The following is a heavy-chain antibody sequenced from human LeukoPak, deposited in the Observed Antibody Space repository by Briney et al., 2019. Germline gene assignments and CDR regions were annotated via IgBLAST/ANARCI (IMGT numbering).Heavy chain of an antibody. CDR3: AKYYDSSAYYWFDY. D-gene: IGHD3-22*01. V-gene: IGHV3-23*01. J-gene: IGHJ4*02. CDR2: ISGSGGST. CDR1: GFTFSSYA. Sequence: GGSLRLSCAASGFTFSSYAMSWVRQAPGKGLAWVSSISGSGGSTYYADSVKGRFTISRDNSKNTLYLQVNSLRAEDTAVYYCAKYYDSSAYYWFDYWGQGTLVTVSP.